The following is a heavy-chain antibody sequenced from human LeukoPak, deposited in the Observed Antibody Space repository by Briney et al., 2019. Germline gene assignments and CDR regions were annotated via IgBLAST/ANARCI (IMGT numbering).Heavy chain of an antibody. D-gene: IGHD2-2*01. J-gene: IGHJ6*03. Sequence: GGSLRLSCAASGFTFSSYGINWVRQAPGKGLEWVANIKQDGSEKYYVDSVKGRFTISRDNAKNSLYLQMYSLRAEDTAVYYCARDPRYWAVVPAAPYYYYYFYMDVWGKGTTVTVSS. CDR1: GFTFSSYG. CDR3: ARDPRYWAVVPAAPYYYYYFYMDV. V-gene: IGHV3-7*01. CDR2: IKQDGSEK.